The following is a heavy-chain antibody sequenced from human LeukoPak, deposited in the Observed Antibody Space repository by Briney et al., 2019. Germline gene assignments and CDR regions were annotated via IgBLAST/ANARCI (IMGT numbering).Heavy chain of an antibody. V-gene: IGHV3-7*01. D-gene: IGHD2-2*02. CDR3: ATWYTSDAFDI. Sequence: GGSLRLSCAASGFTFSRCWMNWVRQAPGKGLEWVANIKQDGNEKYYVDSVKGRFTISRANAKNSLYFQMNSLRAEDTAVYYCATWYTSDAFDIWGQGTMVTVSS. J-gene: IGHJ3*02. CDR2: IKQDGNEK. CDR1: GFTFSRCW.